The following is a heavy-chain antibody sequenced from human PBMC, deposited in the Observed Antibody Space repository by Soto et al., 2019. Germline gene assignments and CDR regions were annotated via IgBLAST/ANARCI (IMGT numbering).Heavy chain of an antibody. CDR1: VGTFSSYA. CDR3: ARNMGAHYYYGMDV. D-gene: IGHD1-26*01. J-gene: IGHJ6*02. Sequence: VKVSCRSSVGTFSSYAISCVRQAPGQGLEWMGGIIPIFGTANYAQKVQGRVTITADKSTSTAYMELSSLRSEDTAVYYCARNMGAHYYYGMDVWGQGTTVTVSS. V-gene: IGHV1-69*06. CDR2: IIPIFGTA.